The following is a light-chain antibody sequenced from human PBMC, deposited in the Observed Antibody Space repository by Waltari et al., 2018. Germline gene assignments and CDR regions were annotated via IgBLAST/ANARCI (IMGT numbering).Light chain of an antibody. Sequence: SYELTQPLSVSVALGQTARITCGGNNIGRKDVDWYQQNPGQAPVLVTRPSGTRERFSRSNSGNTATLTISRAQAGDEADYYCQVYDSNTWVFGGGTKLTVL. CDR1: NIGRKD. J-gene: IGLJ3*02. CDR3: QVYDSNTWV. V-gene: IGLV3-9*01.